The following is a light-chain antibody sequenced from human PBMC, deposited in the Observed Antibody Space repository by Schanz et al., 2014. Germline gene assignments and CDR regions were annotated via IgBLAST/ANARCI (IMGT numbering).Light chain of an antibody. CDR1: QSLLHSNGYNY. J-gene: IGKJ2*01. Sequence: DIVMTQSPLSLPVTPGEPASISCRSSQSLLHSNGYNYLDWYLQKPGQSPQLLIYLGSNRASGVTGRFSGSGSGTDFTLKISRVEADDVGVYYCMQALQTAYTFGQGTKLEIK. V-gene: IGKV2-28*01. CDR3: MQALQTAYT. CDR2: LGS.